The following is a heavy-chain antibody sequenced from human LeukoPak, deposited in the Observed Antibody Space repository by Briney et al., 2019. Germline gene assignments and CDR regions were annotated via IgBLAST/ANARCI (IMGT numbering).Heavy chain of an antibody. Sequence: GGSLRLSCAASEFTFSNYAMSWVRQAPGKGLEWVSGVSGSSGSTYYADSAKGRFTVSRDNSKNTLYLQINSLRAEDTAVYYCAKVSAVGTTTGYFDYWGQGTLVTVSS. CDR2: VSGSSGST. CDR3: AKVSAVGTTTGYFDY. D-gene: IGHD1-26*01. CDR1: EFTFSNYA. V-gene: IGHV3-23*01. J-gene: IGHJ4*02.